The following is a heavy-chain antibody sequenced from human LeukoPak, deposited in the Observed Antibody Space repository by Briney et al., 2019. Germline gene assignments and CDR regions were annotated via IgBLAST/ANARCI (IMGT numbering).Heavy chain of an antibody. V-gene: IGHV3-30-3*01. CDR3: ARGQRRAYYYDSSGYFDAFDI. J-gene: IGHJ3*02. CDR1: GFTFSSYA. D-gene: IGHD3-22*01. Sequence: GGSLRLSCAASGFTFSSYAMHWVRQAPGKGLEWVAVISYDGSNKCYADSVKGRFTISRDNSKNTLYLQMNSLRAEDTAVYYCARGQRRAYYYDSSGYFDAFDIWGQGTMVTVSS. CDR2: ISYDGSNK.